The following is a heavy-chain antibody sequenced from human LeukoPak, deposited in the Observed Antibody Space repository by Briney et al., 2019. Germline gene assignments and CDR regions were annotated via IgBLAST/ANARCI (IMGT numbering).Heavy chain of an antibody. CDR1: GGSISNYY. D-gene: IGHD3-10*02. V-gene: IGHV4-59*12. CDR3: ARGVLFSDFDY. J-gene: IGHJ4*02. Sequence: SETLSLTCTVSGGSISNYYWSWIRQPPGKGLEWIGYIYYSGSTNYNPSLKSRVTISVDTSKNQFSLKLSSVTAADTAVYYCARGVLFSDFDYWGQGTLVTVSS. CDR2: IYYSGST.